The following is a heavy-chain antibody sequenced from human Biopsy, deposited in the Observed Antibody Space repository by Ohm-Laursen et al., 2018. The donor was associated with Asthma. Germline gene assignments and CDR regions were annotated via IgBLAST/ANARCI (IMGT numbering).Heavy chain of an antibody. CDR3: TRWSLRVRDTPNDY. CDR1: GYTFISYA. V-gene: IGHV1-3*01. Sequence: ASVKVSCKASGYTFISYAIHWVRQAPGQRLEWMGWINAGNGNTKYSQKFQGRVTMTRDTSISTAYMELSSLRSEDTAVYYCTRWSLRVRDTPNDYWGQGTLVTVSS. CDR2: INAGNGNT. J-gene: IGHJ4*02. D-gene: IGHD3-16*01.